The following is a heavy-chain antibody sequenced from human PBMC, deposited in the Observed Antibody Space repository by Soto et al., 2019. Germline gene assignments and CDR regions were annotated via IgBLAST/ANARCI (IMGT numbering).Heavy chain of an antibody. Sequence: SVKVSCKASGGTFSSYTISWVRQAPGQGLEWMGRIIPILGIANYAQKFQGRVTITADKSTSTAYMELSSLRSEDTALYYCARSPLVVVAATLSYYFDYWGQGTLVTVSS. CDR3: ARSPLVVVAATLSYYFDY. CDR2: IIPILGIA. CDR1: GGTFSSYT. J-gene: IGHJ4*02. D-gene: IGHD2-15*01. V-gene: IGHV1-69*02.